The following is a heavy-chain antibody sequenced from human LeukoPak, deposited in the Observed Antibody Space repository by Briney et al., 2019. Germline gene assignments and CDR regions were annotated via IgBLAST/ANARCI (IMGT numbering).Heavy chain of an antibody. Sequence: GASVKVSCKASGYTFTGYYMHWVRQAPGQGLEWMGWINPNSGGTNYAQKFQGRVTMTRDMSTSTVYMELSSLRSEDTAVYYCARDPRYCSGGSCRSPLDPWGQGTLVTVSS. D-gene: IGHD2-15*01. CDR1: GYTFTGYY. V-gene: IGHV1-2*02. CDR2: INPNSGGT. CDR3: ARDPRYCSGGSCRSPLDP. J-gene: IGHJ5*02.